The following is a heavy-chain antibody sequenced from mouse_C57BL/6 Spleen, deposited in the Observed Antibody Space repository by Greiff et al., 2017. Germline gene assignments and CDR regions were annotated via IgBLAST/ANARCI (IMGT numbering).Heavy chain of an antibody. CDR3: ARHYDYDVGAMDY. D-gene: IGHD2-4*01. CDR1: GYTFTDYY. Sequence: QVQLQQSGAELVRPGASVKLSCKASGYTFTDYYINWVKQRPGQGLEWIARIYPGSGNTYYNEKFKGKATLTAEKSSSTAYMQLSSLTSEDSAVYFCARHYDYDVGAMDYWGQGTSVTVSS. CDR2: IYPGSGNT. V-gene: IGHV1-76*01. J-gene: IGHJ4*01.